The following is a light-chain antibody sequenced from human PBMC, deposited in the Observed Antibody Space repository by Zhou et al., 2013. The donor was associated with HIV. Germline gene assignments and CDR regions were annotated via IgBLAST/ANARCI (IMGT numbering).Light chain of an antibody. CDR2: KAS. CDR3: QQYNSYSPRLT. CDR1: QSISSW. J-gene: IGKJ4*01. Sequence: DIQMTQSPSTLSASVGDRVTFTCRASQSISSWLAWYQQKPGKAPNLLIYKASSLESGVPSRFSGSGSGTEFTLTISSLQPDDFATYYCQQYNSYSPRLTFGGGTKVEIK. V-gene: IGKV1-5*03.